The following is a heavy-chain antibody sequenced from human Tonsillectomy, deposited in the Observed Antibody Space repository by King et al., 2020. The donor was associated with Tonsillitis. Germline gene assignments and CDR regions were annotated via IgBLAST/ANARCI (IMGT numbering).Heavy chain of an antibody. CDR1: GFTFSNYG. D-gene: IGHD2-2*01. J-gene: IGHJ6*04. V-gene: IGHV3-30*18. CDR2: ISYDGSNK. Sequence: VQLVESGGGVVQPGRSLRLSCAASGFTFSNYGMHWVRQAPGEGLEWVALISYDGSNKYYADSVKGRFTISRDNSKNTLYLQMNSLRAEDTAVYFCAKDQKYCSSFSCSYYYYGMDVWGKGTTVTVSS. CDR3: AKDQKYCSSFSCSYYYYGMDV.